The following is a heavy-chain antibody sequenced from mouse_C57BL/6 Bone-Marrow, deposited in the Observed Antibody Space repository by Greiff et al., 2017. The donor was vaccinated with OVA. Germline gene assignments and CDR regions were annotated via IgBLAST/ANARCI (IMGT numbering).Heavy chain of an antibody. D-gene: IGHD4-1*01. V-gene: IGHV4-1*01. Sequence: AAAGVDFSRYWMSWVRRAPGKGLEWIGEINPDSSTINYAPSLKDKFIISRDNAKNTLYLQMSKVRSEDTALYYCARHGTGPYFDYWGQGTTLTVSS. CDR3: ARHGTGPYFDY. CDR1: GVDFSRYW. J-gene: IGHJ2*01. CDR2: INPDSSTI.